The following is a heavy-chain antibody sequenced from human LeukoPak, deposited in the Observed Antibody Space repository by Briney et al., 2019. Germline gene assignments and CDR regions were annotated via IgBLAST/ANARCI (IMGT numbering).Heavy chain of an antibody. J-gene: IGHJ3*02. Sequence: PSETLSLTCTVSGGSISSGDYYWSWIRQPPGKGLEWIGYIYYSGSTYYNPSLKSRVTISVDTSKNQFSLKLSTVTAADTAVYYCARVRGSGSYPDAFDIWGQGTMVTVSS. CDR3: ARVRGSGSYPDAFDI. D-gene: IGHD1-26*01. CDR2: IYYSGST. CDR1: GGSISSGDYY. V-gene: IGHV4-30-4*08.